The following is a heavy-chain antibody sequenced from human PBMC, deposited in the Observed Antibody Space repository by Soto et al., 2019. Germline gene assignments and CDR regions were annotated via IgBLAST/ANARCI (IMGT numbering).Heavy chain of an antibody. CDR2: VSIGGST. Sequence: GGSLRLSCAASGFTFSIYAMGWVRQGPGKGLEWVAVVSIGGSTHYADSVRGRFTISRDNSKNTLSLQMNSLTAEDTAVYFCAKRRGAGGHFDYWGQGALVTVSS. CDR1: GFTFSIYA. J-gene: IGHJ4*02. D-gene: IGHD2-15*01. V-gene: IGHV3-23*01. CDR3: AKRRGAGGHFDY.